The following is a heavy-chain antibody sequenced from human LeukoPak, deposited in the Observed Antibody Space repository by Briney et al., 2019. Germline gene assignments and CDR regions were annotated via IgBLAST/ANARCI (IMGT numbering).Heavy chain of an antibody. D-gene: IGHD3-10*01. Sequence: GGSLRLSCAASGLTVRGNYMTWVRQAPGRGLEWVSLIYAGGNTYYPDAVKGRFSISRDSSRNTLYLQMNSLRAEDTAVYYCASGEWPQDYWGQGTLVTVSS. V-gene: IGHV3-53*01. CDR1: GLTVRGNY. CDR2: IYAGGNT. J-gene: IGHJ4*02. CDR3: ASGEWPQDY.